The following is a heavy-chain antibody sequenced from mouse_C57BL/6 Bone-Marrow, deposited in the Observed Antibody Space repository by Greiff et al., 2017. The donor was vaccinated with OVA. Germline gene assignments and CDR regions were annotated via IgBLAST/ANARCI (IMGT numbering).Heavy chain of an antibody. CDR3: ARRDWAWFAY. CDR2: IYPRSGNT. J-gene: IGHJ3*01. Sequence: QVQLKQSGAELARPGASVKLSCKASGYTFTSYGISWVKQRTGQGLEWIGEIYPRSGNTYYNEKFKGKATLTADKSSSTAYMELRRLTSEDSAVYFCARRDWAWFAYWGQGTLVTVSA. V-gene: IGHV1-81*01. CDR1: GYTFTSYG.